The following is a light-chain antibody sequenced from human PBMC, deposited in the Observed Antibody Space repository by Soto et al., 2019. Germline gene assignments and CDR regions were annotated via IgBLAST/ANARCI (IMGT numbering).Light chain of an antibody. Sequence: QPVPTQPPSASGTPGQRVTISCSGSSSNIGSNYVYWYQQVPGTAPKLLIYRNNQRPSGVPDRFSGSKSGTSASLAISGLRSEDEADYYCAAWDDSLSGRVFGGGTKLTVL. CDR2: RNN. V-gene: IGLV1-47*01. CDR1: SSNIGSNY. J-gene: IGLJ3*02. CDR3: AAWDDSLSGRV.